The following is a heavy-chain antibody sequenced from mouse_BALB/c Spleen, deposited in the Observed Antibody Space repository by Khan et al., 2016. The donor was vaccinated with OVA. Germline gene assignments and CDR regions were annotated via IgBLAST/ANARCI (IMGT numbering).Heavy chain of an antibody. CDR1: GFTFSSYS. Sequence: VQLVESGGDLVKPGGSPKLSFAASGFTFSSYSMSWVRQTPDKRLEWVATISSGGDYTYYPDCVMGRFTISRDNARHTLYLQISNLKYKDTAMYYCGSHLTGSVAYWGQGTLVTVSA. CDR2: ISSGGDYT. V-gene: IGHV5-6*01. D-gene: IGHD4-1*01. CDR3: GSHLTGSVAY. J-gene: IGHJ3*01.